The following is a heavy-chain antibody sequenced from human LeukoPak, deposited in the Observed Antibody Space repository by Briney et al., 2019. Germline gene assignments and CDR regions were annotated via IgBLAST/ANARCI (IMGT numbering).Heavy chain of an antibody. V-gene: IGHV3-74*01. CDR2: INSDGSRR. CDR3: ARDIGDSSGPYFDY. CDR1: GFTFSCYW. D-gene: IGHD3-22*01. Sequence: PGGALRLSCAASGFTFSCYWMYWVRQVPAKGLVWVSRINSDGSRRSYADSVKGRFTISRDNAKNTLYLQMNSLRAEDTAVYYCARDIGDSSGPYFDYWGQGTLVTVSS. J-gene: IGHJ4*02.